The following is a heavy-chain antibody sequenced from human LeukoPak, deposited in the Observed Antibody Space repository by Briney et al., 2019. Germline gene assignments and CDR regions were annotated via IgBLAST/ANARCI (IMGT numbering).Heavy chain of an antibody. CDR2: IYHSGST. CDR3: VYYGDYLDMDV. D-gene: IGHD4-17*01. J-gene: IGHJ6*03. Sequence: SETLSLTCTVSGYSISSGYYWGSIRQPPGRGLEWIGSIYHSGSTYYNPSLKSRVTISVDTSKNQFSLKLSSVTAADTAVYYCVYYGDYLDMDVWGKGTTVTVSS. CDR1: GYSISSGYY. V-gene: IGHV4-38-2*02.